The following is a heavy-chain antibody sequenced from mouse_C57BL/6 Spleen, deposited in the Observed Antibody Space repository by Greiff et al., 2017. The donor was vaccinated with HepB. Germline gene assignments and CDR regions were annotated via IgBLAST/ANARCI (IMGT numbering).Heavy chain of an antibody. J-gene: IGHJ4*01. CDR1: GYTFTSYW. CDR3: ERSIGDYGHEDYAMDY. V-gene: IGHV1-64*01. Sequence: QVQLKQSGAELVKPGASVKLSCKASGYTFTSYWMHWVKQRPGQGLEWIGMIHPNSGSTNYNEKFKSKATLTVDKSSSTAYMQLSSLTSEDSAVYYCERSIGDYGHEDYAMDYWGQGTSVTVSS. D-gene: IGHD2-2*01. CDR2: IHPNSGST.